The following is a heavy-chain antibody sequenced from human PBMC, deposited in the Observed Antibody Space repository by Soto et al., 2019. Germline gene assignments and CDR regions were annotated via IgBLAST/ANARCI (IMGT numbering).Heavy chain of an antibody. Sequence: PGGSLRLSCAASGFTFDDYAMHWVRQAPGKGLEWVSGISWNSGSIGYADSVKGRFTISRDNAKNSLYLQMNSLRAEDTALYYCAKGEQCCGVTAFDYWGQGTLVTVSS. D-gene: IGHD6-19*01. CDR3: AKGEQCCGVTAFDY. J-gene: IGHJ4*02. CDR2: ISWNSGSI. CDR1: GFTFDDYA. V-gene: IGHV3-9*01.